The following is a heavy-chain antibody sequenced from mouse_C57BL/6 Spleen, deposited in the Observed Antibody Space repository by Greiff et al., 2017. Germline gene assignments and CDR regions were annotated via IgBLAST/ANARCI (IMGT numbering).Heavy chain of an antibody. J-gene: IGHJ3*01. CDR1: GFTFSSYA. CDR3: TRAGENYYGRAWFAY. V-gene: IGHV5-9-1*02. D-gene: IGHD1-1*01. CDR2: ISSGGGYI. Sequence: EVKLMESGEGLVKPGGSLKLSCAASGFTFSSYAMSWVRQTPEKRLEWVAYISSGGGYIYYADTVKGRFTISRDNARNTLYLQMSSLKSEDTAMYYCTRAGENYYGRAWFAYWGQGTLVTVSA.